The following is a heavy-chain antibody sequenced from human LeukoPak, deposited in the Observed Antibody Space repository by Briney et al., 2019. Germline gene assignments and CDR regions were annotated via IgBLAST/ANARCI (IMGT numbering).Heavy chain of an antibody. D-gene: IGHD3-22*01. J-gene: IGHJ5*02. V-gene: IGHV4-59*01. CDR3: ARTEYYYDSSGYLGWFDP. Sequence: SETLSLTCTVSGGSISGYYWSWIRQPPGKGLEWIGNIHYSGSTNRSPSLKSRVTISVDTSKNQFSLKLSSVTAADTAVYYCARTEYYYDSSGYLGWFDPWGQGTLVTVSS. CDR2: IHYSGST. CDR1: GGSISGYY.